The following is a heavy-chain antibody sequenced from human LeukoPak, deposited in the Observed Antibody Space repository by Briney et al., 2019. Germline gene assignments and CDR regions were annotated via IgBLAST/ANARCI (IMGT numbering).Heavy chain of an antibody. J-gene: IGHJ6*02. CDR3: ARPYYSNYYYYGMDV. D-gene: IGHD4-11*01. CDR1: GFTFSSYG. Sequence: PGGSLRLSCAASGFTFSSYGMHWVRQAPGKGLEWVGIIWYDGSNKYYGDSVKGRFTISRDNSKNTLYLQMNSLRVEDTAVYYCARPYYSNYYYYGMDVWGQGTTVTVSS. CDR2: IWYDGSNK. V-gene: IGHV3-33*08.